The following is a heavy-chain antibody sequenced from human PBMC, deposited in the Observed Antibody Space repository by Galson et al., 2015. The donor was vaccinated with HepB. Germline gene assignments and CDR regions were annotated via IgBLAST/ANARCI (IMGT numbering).Heavy chain of an antibody. Sequence: TLSLTCTVSGGSINSGGYYWSWIRQHPGKGLEWIGYIYYSGSTYYNPSLKSRVTISVDTSKNQFSLKLSSVTASDTAVYYCARVLSSGWDDGFDYWGQGTLVTVSS. CDR1: GGSINSGGYY. CDR2: IYYSGST. D-gene: IGHD6-19*01. CDR3: ARVLSSGWDDGFDY. J-gene: IGHJ4*02. V-gene: IGHV4-31*03.